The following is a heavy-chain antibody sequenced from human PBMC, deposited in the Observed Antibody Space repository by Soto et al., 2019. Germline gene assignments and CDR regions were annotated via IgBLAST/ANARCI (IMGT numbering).Heavy chain of an antibody. V-gene: IGHV4-39*01. CDR2: IYYSGST. Sequence: SETLSLTCTVSGGSISSSSYYWGWIRQPPGKGLEWIGSIYYSGSTYYNPSLKSRVTISVDTSKNQFSLKLSSVTAADTAVYYCARHNHLHVEWFDPWGQGTLVTVS. J-gene: IGHJ5*02. CDR1: GGSISSSSYY. CDR3: ARHNHLHVEWFDP. D-gene: IGHD1-1*01.